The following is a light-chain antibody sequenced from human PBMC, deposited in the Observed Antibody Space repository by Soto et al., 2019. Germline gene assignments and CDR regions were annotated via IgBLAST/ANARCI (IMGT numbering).Light chain of an antibody. CDR3: AAWDDSLSGIYV. Sequence: QAVVTQPPSASGTPGQRVTISCSGSSSNIGSNYVYWYQQLPGTAPKLLIYRNNQRPSGVPGGFSGSKSGTSASLAISGLRSEDEADYYCAAWDDSLSGIYVFGTGTKLTVL. CDR2: RNN. J-gene: IGLJ1*01. V-gene: IGLV1-47*01. CDR1: SSNIGSNY.